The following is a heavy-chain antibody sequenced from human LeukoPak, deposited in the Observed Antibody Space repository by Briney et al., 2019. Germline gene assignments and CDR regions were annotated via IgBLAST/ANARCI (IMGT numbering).Heavy chain of an antibody. CDR2: IYYSGST. J-gene: IGHJ5*02. D-gene: IGHD1-26*01. Sequence: PSQTLSLTCTVSGVSISSGDYYWSWIRQPPGKGLEWIGYIYYSGSTYYNPSLKSRVTISVDTSKNQFSLKLSSVTAADTAVYYCAREAVGYNWFDPWGQGTLVTVSS. V-gene: IGHV4-30-4*01. CDR3: AREAVGYNWFDP. CDR1: GVSISSGDYY.